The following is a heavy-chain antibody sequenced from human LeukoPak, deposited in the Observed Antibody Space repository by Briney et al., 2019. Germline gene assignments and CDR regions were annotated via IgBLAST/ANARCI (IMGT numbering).Heavy chain of an antibody. V-gene: IGHV1-18*01. CDR2: ISAYNGNT. CDR1: GYTFTSYG. CDR3: ARGVVGATRGAKFDY. J-gene: IGHJ4*02. Sequence: ASVKVSCKASGYTFTSYGISWVRQAPGQGLEWMGWISAYNGNTNYAQKLQGRVTMTTDTSTSTAYMELRSLRSGDTAVYYCARGVVGATRGAKFDYWGQGTLVTVSS. D-gene: IGHD1-26*01.